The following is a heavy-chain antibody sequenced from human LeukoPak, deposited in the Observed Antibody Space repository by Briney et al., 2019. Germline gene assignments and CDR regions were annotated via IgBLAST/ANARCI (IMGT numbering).Heavy chain of an antibody. CDR3: AAASMIQDYYYYYYMDV. J-gene: IGHJ6*03. Sequence: SVKVSCKASGYTFTGYYMHWVRQAPGQGLEWIGWIVVGSGNTNYAQKFQERVTITRDMSTSTAYMELSSLRSEDTAVYYCAAASMIQDYYYYYYMDVWGKGTTVTVSS. D-gene: IGHD3-22*01. CDR1: GYTFTGYY. CDR2: IVVGSGNT. V-gene: IGHV1-58*02.